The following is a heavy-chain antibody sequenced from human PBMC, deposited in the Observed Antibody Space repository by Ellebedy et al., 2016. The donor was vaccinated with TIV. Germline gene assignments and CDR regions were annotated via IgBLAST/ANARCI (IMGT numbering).Heavy chain of an antibody. CDR1: GYTLTELS. J-gene: IGHJ2*01. CDR3: ATGGQLGYFRYFDL. Sequence: AASVKVSCKVSGYTLTELSMHWARQAPGKGLEWMGGFDPEDGETIYAQKFQGRVTMTEDTSTDTAYMELSSLRSEDTAVYYCATGGQLGYFRYFDLWGRGTLVTVSS. V-gene: IGHV1-24*01. CDR2: FDPEDGET. D-gene: IGHD6-6*01.